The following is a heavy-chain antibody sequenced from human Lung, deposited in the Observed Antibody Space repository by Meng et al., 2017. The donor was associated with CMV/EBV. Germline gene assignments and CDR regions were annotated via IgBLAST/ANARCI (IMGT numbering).Heavy chain of an antibody. CDR3: ARSPNAIVVVPAASWFDP. CDR2: IIPILGIA. Sequence: KISCKASGGTFSSYTISWVRQAPGQGLEWMGRIIPILGIANYAQKFQGRVTITADKSTSTAYMELSSLRSEDTAVYYCARSPNAIVVVPAASWFDPWGQGTLVTVSS. CDR1: GGTFSSYT. J-gene: IGHJ5*02. D-gene: IGHD2-2*01. V-gene: IGHV1-69*02.